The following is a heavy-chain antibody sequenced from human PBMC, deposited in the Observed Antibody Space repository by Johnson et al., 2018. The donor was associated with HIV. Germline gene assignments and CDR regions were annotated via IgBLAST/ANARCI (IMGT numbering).Heavy chain of an antibody. D-gene: IGHD3-22*01. CDR1: GFTFSNAW. V-gene: IGHV3-15*01. CDR3: SRVGYYYDSSGYYSDALDI. J-gene: IGHJ3*02. Sequence: VQLVESGGGLVKPGGSLRLSCAASGFTFSNAWMSWVRQAPGKGLEWVGRIKSNTDGGTTDYAAPVKGRFTISRDDSKNMLYLQMNILKTEDTAVYYCSRVGYYYDSSGYYSDALDIWGQGTMVTVSS. CDR2: IKSNTDGGTT.